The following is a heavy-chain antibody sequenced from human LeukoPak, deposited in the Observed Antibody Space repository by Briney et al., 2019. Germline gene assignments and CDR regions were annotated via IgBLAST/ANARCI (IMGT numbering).Heavy chain of an antibody. D-gene: IGHD3-22*01. J-gene: IGHJ4*02. CDR3: ARHWSMIAFD. V-gene: IGHV4-61*05. CDR2: IYYSGST. CDR1: GGSISSSSYY. Sequence: SETLSLTCTVSGGSISSSSYYWSWIRQPPGKGLEWIGYIYYSGSTNYNPSLKSRVTISVDTSKNQFSLKLSSVTAADTAVYYCARHWSMIAFDWGQGTLVTVSS.